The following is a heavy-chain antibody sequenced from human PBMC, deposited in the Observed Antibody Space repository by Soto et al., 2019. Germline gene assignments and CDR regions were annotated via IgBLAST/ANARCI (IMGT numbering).Heavy chain of an antibody. CDR2: IWYDGSNK. J-gene: IGHJ4*02. CDR1: GFVFNEYG. CDR3: ARWGCSGSNCNLNQRSFDL. Sequence: QVQLVESVGGVVQPGRSLRLSCAASGFVFNEYGMHWVRQAPGKGLEWVAVIWYDGSNKYYADSVRGRFTFSRDNSRNTMSLQMNSLRVEDTAMYYCARWGCSGSNCNLNQRSFDLWGQGTLVTVSS. V-gene: IGHV3-33*01. D-gene: IGHD2-15*01.